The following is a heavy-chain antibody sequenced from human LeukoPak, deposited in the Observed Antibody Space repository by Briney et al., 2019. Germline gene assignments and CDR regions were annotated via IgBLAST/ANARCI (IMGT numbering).Heavy chain of an antibody. V-gene: IGHV3-33*01. CDR1: GFTFSSYG. CDR3: ASYYGSGSYGGMDV. Sequence: GGSLRLSCAASGFTFSSYGMHWVRQAPGKGLEWVAVIWYDGSNKYYADSVKGRFTISRDNSKNTLYLQMNSLRAEDTAVYYCASYYGSGSYGGMDVWGKGTTVTVSS. D-gene: IGHD3-10*01. J-gene: IGHJ6*04. CDR2: IWYDGSNK.